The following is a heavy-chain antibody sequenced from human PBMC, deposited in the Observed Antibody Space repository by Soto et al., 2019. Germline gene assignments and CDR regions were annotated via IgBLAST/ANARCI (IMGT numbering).Heavy chain of an antibody. V-gene: IGHV4-30-4*01. J-gene: IGHJ4*02. D-gene: IGHD3-9*01. Sequence: SETLSLTCTVSGGSISSADYYWSWIRQPPGKGLEWIGYFHSSGATYKDPSLKSRVTISVDTSKNQISLKLASVTAADTAVYSWAKAFEILIVDNFDYWGKGTLVTV. CDR3: AKAFEILIVDNFDY. CDR2: FHSSGAT. CDR1: GGSISSADYY.